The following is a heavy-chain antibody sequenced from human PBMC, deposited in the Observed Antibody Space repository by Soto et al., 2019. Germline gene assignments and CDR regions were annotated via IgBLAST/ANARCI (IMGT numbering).Heavy chain of an antibody. J-gene: IGHJ6*02. D-gene: IGHD2-2*01. V-gene: IGHV3-30*18. CDR1: GFTFSSYG. CDR2: ISYDGSNK. Sequence: QVQLVESGGGMVQPGRSLRLSCAASGFTFSSYGMHWVRQAPGKGLEWVAVISYDGSNKYYADSVKGRFTISRDNSKNTLYLQMNSLRAEDTAVYYCAKADGCSSTSCYARNYYYGMDVWGQGTTVTVSS. CDR3: AKADGCSSTSCYARNYYYGMDV.